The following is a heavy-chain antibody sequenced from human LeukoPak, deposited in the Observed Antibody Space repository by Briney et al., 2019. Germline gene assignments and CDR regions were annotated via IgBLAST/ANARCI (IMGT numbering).Heavy chain of an antibody. CDR2: INPNSGGT. D-gene: IGHD1-26*01. Sequence: GASVKVSCKASGYTFTGYYMHWVRQAPGQGLEWMGWINPNSGGTNYAQKFQGRVTMTRDTSISTAYMELSRLRSDDTAVYYCARDAKTGRYYYYMDVWGKGTTVTVSS. CDR3: ARDAKTGRYYYYMDV. CDR1: GYTFTGYY. V-gene: IGHV1-2*02. J-gene: IGHJ6*03.